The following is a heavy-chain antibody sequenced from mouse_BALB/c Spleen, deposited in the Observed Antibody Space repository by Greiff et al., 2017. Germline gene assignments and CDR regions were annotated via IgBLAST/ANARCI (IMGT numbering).Heavy chain of an antibody. CDR2: ISNGGGST. Sequence: EVQLVESGGGLVQPGGSLKLSCAASGFTFSSYTMSWVRQTPEKRLEWVAYISNGGGSTYYPDTVKGRFTISRDNAKNTLYLQMSSLKSEDTAMYYCARHGNRYFDVWGAGTTVTVSS. J-gene: IGHJ1*01. CDR1: GFTFSSYT. CDR3: ARHGNRYFDV. D-gene: IGHD2-1*01. V-gene: IGHV5-12-2*01.